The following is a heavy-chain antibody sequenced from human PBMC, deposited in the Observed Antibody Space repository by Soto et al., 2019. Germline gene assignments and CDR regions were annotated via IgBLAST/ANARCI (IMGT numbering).Heavy chain of an antibody. Sequence: QVQLQESGPGLVKPSQTLSLTCTVSGGSISSGGYYWSWIRQHPGKGLEWIGYIYYSGSTYYNPSLKSRVTISVDRSENQFSLKLYYFHAADTTMYHSAIAQWELHPWGQVTRVTFSS. D-gene: IGHD1-26*01. CDR2: IYYSGST. CDR1: GGSISSGGYY. V-gene: IGHV4-31*03. J-gene: IGHJ1*01. CDR3: AIAQWELHP.